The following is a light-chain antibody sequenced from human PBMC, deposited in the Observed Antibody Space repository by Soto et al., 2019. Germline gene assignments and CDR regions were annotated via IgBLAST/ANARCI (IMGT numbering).Light chain of an antibody. CDR2: GAS. Sequence: EIVLTQSPGTLSLSPGERATLSCRASQSVSSSYLTWYQQKPGQAPRLLIYGASSRATGIPDRFSGSGSGTDFTLTISSLEPGDFAVYYCQQYGSSPMYTFGQGTKREIK. V-gene: IGKV3-20*01. CDR3: QQYGSSPMYT. CDR1: QSVSSSY. J-gene: IGKJ2*01.